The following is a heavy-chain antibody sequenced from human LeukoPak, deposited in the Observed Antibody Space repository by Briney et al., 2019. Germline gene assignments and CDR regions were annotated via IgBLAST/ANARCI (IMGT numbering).Heavy chain of an antibody. Sequence: PGRSLTLSCAGSGFSSSSYGIHWVRQAPGKGLEWVAAIQNDGSKEYYADSVKGRFTTSRDNAKNSLYLQMSSVRAEDTAVYYCARADYGGGRWYFDLWGRGTLVTVSS. V-gene: IGHV3-33*05. CDR3: ARADYGGGRWYFDL. D-gene: IGHD4-23*01. J-gene: IGHJ2*01. CDR1: GFSSSSYG. CDR2: IQNDGSKE.